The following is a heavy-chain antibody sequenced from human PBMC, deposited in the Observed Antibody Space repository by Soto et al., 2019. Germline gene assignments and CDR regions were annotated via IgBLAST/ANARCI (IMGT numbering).Heavy chain of an antibody. D-gene: IGHD2-21*02. J-gene: IGHJ6*02. V-gene: IGHV1-69*13. Sequence: SVKVSCKASGGTLSNHAISWVRQAPGQGLEWMGGIIPMFPTADYAQKFQGRVTITADDSTSTAYMELTSLRSEDTAVYYCARDDATYCGGDCYRYFYYGLDVWGQGTTVTVSS. CDR1: GGTLSNHA. CDR3: ARDDATYCGGDCYRYFYYGLDV. CDR2: IIPMFPTA.